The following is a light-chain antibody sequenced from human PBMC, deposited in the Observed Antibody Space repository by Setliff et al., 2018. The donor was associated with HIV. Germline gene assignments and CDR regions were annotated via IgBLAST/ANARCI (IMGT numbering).Light chain of an antibody. CDR3: SSYSINNLYV. CDR2: DVS. Sequence: QSALTQPASVSGSPGQAITFSCTGTSSDIGDYNYVSWFQQHPAKAPKVMIYDVSKRPSGVSNRFSGAKSGNTASLTISGLQTEDEADYYCSSYSINNLYVFATGTKV. V-gene: IGLV2-14*01. J-gene: IGLJ1*01. CDR1: SSDIGDYNY.